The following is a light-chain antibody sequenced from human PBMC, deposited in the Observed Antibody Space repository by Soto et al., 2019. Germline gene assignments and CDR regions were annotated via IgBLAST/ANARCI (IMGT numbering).Light chain of an antibody. Sequence: DIVMTQSPDSLAVSLGERATINCKSSQSVLYSSNNKNYLAWYQQKPGQPPKLLIYWASTRESGVPDRFSGSGSGTDFTLTISSLQAEDVAVYYCQQYYSTPPTFGQGTPLEIK. CDR3: QQYYSTPPT. J-gene: IGKJ5*01. V-gene: IGKV4-1*01. CDR2: WAS. CDR1: QSVLYSSNNKNY.